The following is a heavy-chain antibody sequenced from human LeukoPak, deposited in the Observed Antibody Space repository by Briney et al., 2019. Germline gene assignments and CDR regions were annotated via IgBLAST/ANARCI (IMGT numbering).Heavy chain of an antibody. CDR1: GYTFTSYG. D-gene: IGHD6-13*01. CDR3: ARRSGGIAAAGAFDI. Sequence: ASVKVSCKASGYTFTSYGISWVRQAPGQGPEWMGWISAYNGNTNYAQKLQGRVTMTTDTSTSTAYMELRSLRSDDTAVYYCARRSGGIAAAGAFDIWGQGTMVTVSS. CDR2: ISAYNGNT. V-gene: IGHV1-18*04. J-gene: IGHJ3*02.